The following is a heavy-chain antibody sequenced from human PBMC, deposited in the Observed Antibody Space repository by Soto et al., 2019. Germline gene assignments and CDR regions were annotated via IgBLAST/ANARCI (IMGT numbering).Heavy chain of an antibody. J-gene: IGHJ4*02. V-gene: IGHV3-21*01. CDR2: ISSSSSYI. CDR1: GFTFSSYS. Sequence: GGSLRLSCAASGFTFSSYSMNWVRPAPGKGLEWVSSISSSSSYIYYADSVKGRFTISRDNAKNSLYLQMNSLRAEDTAVYYCARDPLRDGSAPIYDYWGQGTLVTVSS. D-gene: IGHD3-10*01. CDR3: ARDPLRDGSAPIYDY.